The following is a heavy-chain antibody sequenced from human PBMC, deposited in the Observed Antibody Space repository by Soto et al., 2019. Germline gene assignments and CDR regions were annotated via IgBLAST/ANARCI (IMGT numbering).Heavy chain of an antibody. CDR3: VTQWLPRSAFDI. CDR2: ISSSSSYT. CDR1: GFTFSDYY. D-gene: IGHD6-19*01. Sequence: PGGSLRLSCAAAGFTFSDYYMSWIRQAPGQGLEWVSYISSSSSYTNYADSVKGRSTISRDNAKNSLYLQMNSLRAEDTAVYYCVTQWLPRSAFDIWGQGTMVTVSS. V-gene: IGHV3-11*06. J-gene: IGHJ3*02.